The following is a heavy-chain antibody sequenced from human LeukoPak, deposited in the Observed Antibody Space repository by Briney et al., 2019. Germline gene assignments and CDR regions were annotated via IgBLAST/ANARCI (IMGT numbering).Heavy chain of an antibody. J-gene: IGHJ5*02. Sequence: KCGESLKISCKGSGYSFTSYWIGWVRQMPGKGLECLGIIYPGDSDTRYSPSFQGQVTISADKSISTAYLQWSSLKASDTAMYYCARKMKDSGELSFWFDPWSQGTLVTVSS. CDR3: ARKMKDSGELSFWFDP. D-gene: IGHD3-16*02. V-gene: IGHV5-51*01. CDR2: IYPGDSDT. CDR1: GYSFTSYW.